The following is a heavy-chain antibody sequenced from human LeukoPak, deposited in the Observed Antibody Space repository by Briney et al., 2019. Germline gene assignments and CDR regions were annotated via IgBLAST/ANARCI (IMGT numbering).Heavy chain of an antibody. J-gene: IGHJ6*02. V-gene: IGHV1-8*01. CDR2: MNPNSGNT. Sequence: ASVKVSCKASGYTFTSYDINWVRQATGQGLEWMGWMNPNSGNTGYAQKFQGRVTMTRNTSISTAYMELSSLRSEDTAVYYCARGHDYGDYEGYYYGMDVWGQGITVTVSS. CDR1: GYTFTSYD. D-gene: IGHD4-17*01. CDR3: ARGHDYGDYEGYYYGMDV.